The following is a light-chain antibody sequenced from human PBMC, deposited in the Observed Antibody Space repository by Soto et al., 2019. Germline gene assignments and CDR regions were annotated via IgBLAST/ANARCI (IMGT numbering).Light chain of an antibody. Sequence: QSALTQPASVSGAPGQAITISCSGSSSDVGAHNFVSWYQHHPGKAPKLMIYEVSNRPSGVSNRFSGSKSGNTASLTISGLQAEYESYYYCNSYPSNNPSLLGT. CDR1: SSDVGAHNF. CDR3: NSYPSNNPSL. CDR2: EVS. J-gene: IGLJ1*01. V-gene: IGLV2-14*01.